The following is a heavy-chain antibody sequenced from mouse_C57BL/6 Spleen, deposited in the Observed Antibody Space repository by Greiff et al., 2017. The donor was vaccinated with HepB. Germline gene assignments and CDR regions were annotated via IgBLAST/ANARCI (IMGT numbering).Heavy chain of an antibody. Sequence: VQLQQSGPELVKPGASVKMSCKASGYTFTDYNMHWVKQSHGKSLEWIGYINPNNGGTSYNQKFKGKATLTVNKSSSTAYMELRSLTSEDSAVYYCAREAGWLLRKGFDYWGQGTTLTVSS. CDR1: GYTFTDYN. CDR3: AREAGWLLRKGFDY. V-gene: IGHV1-22*01. CDR2: INPNNGGT. J-gene: IGHJ2*01. D-gene: IGHD2-3*01.